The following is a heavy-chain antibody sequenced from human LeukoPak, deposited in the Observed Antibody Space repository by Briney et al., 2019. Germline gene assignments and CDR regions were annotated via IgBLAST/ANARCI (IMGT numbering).Heavy chain of an antibody. J-gene: IGHJ4*02. D-gene: IGHD6-19*01. CDR1: GGSISSYY. V-gene: IGHV4-59*01. CDR2: IYYSGST. CDR3: ARVSEKYSSGWYYLDY. Sequence: SETLSLTCTVSGGSISSYYWSWIRQPPGKGLEWIGYIYYSGSTNYNPSLKSRVTISVDTSKNQFSLKLSSVTAADTAVYYCARVSEKYSSGWYYLDYWGQGTLVTVSS.